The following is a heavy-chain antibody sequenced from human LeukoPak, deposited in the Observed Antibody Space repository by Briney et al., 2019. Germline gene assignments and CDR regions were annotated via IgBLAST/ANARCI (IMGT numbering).Heavy chain of an antibody. J-gene: IGHJ4*02. CDR2: INAGNGNT. CDR3: ARDLLWSAEFDY. V-gene: IGHV1-3*03. Sequence: ASVKVSCKASGYTFTSYAMHWVRQAPGQRLEWMGWINAGNGNTKYSQEFQGRVTITRDTSASTAYMELSSLRSEDTAVYYCARDLLWSAEFDYWGQGTLVTVSS. CDR1: GYTFTSYA. D-gene: IGHD3-10*01.